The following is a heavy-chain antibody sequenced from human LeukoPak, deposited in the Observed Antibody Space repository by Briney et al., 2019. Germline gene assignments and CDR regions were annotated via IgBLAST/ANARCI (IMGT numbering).Heavy chain of an antibody. J-gene: IGHJ4*02. CDR1: GFTFSNHA. Sequence: PGGSLRLACAASGFTFSNHAMSWVRQAPGKGPEWVAAISGSGGSTNYADSVKGRFTISRDNSKNTVYLQMNSLRAEDTALYYCARKYSGTNPFDYWGQGTLVTVSS. CDR2: ISGSGGST. V-gene: IGHV3-23*01. D-gene: IGHD1-26*01. CDR3: ARKYSGTNPFDY.